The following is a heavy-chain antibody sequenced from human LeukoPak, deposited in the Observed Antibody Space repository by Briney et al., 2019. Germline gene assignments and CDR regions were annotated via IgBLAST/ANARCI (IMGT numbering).Heavy chain of an antibody. J-gene: IGHJ4*02. Sequence: PSKTLSLTCTVSGGSITSYYWSWIRQPAGKGLEWIGRIYTTGSTYYNHFLKSRVTMAVDTSKNQFSLRLSSVTAADTAVYYCARDGFYDSSGYYYNWVFDYWGQGTLVTVSS. D-gene: IGHD3-22*01. CDR2: IYTTGST. CDR1: GGSITSYY. V-gene: IGHV4-4*07. CDR3: ARDGFYDSSGYYYNWVFDY.